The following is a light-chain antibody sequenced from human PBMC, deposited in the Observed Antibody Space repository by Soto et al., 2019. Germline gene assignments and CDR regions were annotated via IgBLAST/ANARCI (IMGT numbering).Light chain of an antibody. CDR3: QQSYSTFRVT. J-gene: IGKJ3*01. CDR2: AAS. Sequence: DIQMTQSPSSLSASVGDRVTITCRASQSISSYLNWYQQKPGKAPKLLIYAASSLQSGVPSRFSGSGSGTDFTLTISSLQPEAFATYYCQQSYSTFRVTFGPGTKVDIK. V-gene: IGKV1-39*01. CDR1: QSISSY.